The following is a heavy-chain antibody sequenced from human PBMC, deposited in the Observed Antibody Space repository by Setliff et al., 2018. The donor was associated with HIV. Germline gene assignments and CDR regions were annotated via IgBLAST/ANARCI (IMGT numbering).Heavy chain of an antibody. Sequence: GGSLRLSCAASGFTFTSYWMIWVRQAPGKGLEWVAFIRYDGSNKYYADSVKGRFTISRDNSKNTLYLQMNSLRAEDTAVYYCAKDNDYVWGSFSAASKGRYGMDVWGQGTTVTVSS. CDR3: AKDNDYVWGSFSAASKGRYGMDV. CDR2: IRYDGSNK. CDR1: GFTFTSYW. J-gene: IGHJ6*02. V-gene: IGHV3-30*02. D-gene: IGHD3-16*01.